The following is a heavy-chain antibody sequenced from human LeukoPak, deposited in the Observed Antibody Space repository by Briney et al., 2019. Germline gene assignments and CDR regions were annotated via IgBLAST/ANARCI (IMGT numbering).Heavy chain of an antibody. CDR2: IYYSGST. CDR3: ARTDGYNLFWYFDL. CDR1: GGSISSGDYY. D-gene: IGHD5-24*01. V-gene: IGHV4-30-4*01. Sequence: PSEALSLTCTVSGGSISSGDYYWSWIRQPPGKGLEWIGYIYYSGSTYYNPSLKSRVTISVDTSKNQSSLKLSSVTAADTAVYYCARTDGYNLFWYFDLWGRGTLVTVSS. J-gene: IGHJ2*01.